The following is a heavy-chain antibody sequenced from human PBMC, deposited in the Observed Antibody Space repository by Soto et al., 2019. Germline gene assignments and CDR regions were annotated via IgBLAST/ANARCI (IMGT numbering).Heavy chain of an antibody. V-gene: IGHV3-30*18. Sequence: QVQLVESGGGVVQPGRSLRLSCAASGFTFSSYGMHWVRQAPGKGLEWVAVISYDGSNEYYADSVKGRFTISRDNSKNTLSMQMNSLRAEDTAVYYCEKDVKSIAAPGIGFDYWGQGTLVTVSS. CDR3: EKDVKSIAAPGIGFDY. CDR1: GFTFSSYG. D-gene: IGHD6-13*01. J-gene: IGHJ4*02. CDR2: ISYDGSNE.